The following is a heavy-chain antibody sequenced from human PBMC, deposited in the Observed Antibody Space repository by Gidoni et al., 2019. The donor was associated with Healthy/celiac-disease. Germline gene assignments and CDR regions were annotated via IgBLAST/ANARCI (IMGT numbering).Heavy chain of an antibody. J-gene: IGHJ4*02. CDR1: GGSFSGYY. CDR3: ARGVTYYGSGSYFRTGYYFDY. V-gene: IGHV4-34*01. CDR2: INHSGST. Sequence: QVQLQPWGAGLLTPSATLSRTCAVYGGSFSGYYWSWIRQPPGKGLEWTGEINHSGSTTYNPSLKSRVTISVDTSKNQFSLKLSSVTAADTAVYYCARGVTYYGSGSYFRTGYYFDYWGQGTLVTVSS. D-gene: IGHD3-10*01.